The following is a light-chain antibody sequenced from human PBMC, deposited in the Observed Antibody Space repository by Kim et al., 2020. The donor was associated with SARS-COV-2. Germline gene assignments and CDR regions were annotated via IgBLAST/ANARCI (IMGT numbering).Light chain of an antibody. V-gene: IGLV1-47*01. CDR3: AAWDDSLSGV. CDR2: RNN. Sequence: PGPGVTISCSGTRTNIGSNYVSWYQQRPGTAPKLLIYRNNQRPSGVPHRFSGSKSGTSASLAISGLRSEDEADYYCAAWDDSLSGVFGGGTQLTVL. CDR1: RTNIGSNY. J-gene: IGLJ3*02.